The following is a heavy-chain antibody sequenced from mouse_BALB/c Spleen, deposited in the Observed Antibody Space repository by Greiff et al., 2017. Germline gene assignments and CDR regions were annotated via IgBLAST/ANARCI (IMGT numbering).Heavy chain of an antibody. CDR3: ARVEYGNFDY. Sequence: EVQLQQSGPGLVKPSQSLSLTCSVTGYSITSGYYWNWIRQFPGNKLEWMGYISYDGSNNYNPSLKNRISITRDTSKNQFFLKLNSVTTEDTATYYCARVEYGNFDYWGQGTTLTVSS. V-gene: IGHV3-6*02. D-gene: IGHD2-1*01. CDR1: GYSITSGYY. J-gene: IGHJ2*01. CDR2: ISYDGSN.